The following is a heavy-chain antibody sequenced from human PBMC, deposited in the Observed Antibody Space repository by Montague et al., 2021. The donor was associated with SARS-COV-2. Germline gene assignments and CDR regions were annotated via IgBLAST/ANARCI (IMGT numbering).Heavy chain of an antibody. CDR2: ISWNGDDI. Sequence: SLRLSCAASGFSFSDYAMHWVRQVPGKGLEWVAGISWNGDDIGQADSVRGRFSIFRDICKNTLYLQMNSLRVEDTALYHCAKASDSRGYSEMDFWGQGTLVIVSS. D-gene: IGHD6-19*01. V-gene: IGHV3-9*01. J-gene: IGHJ4*02. CDR3: AKASDSRGYSEMDF. CDR1: GFSFSDYA.